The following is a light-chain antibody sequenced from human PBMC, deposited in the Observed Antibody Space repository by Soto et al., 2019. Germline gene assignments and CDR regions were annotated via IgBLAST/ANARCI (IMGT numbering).Light chain of an antibody. V-gene: IGLV2-14*01. CDR3: SSYATSNTYV. CDR1: SSDVGAYNY. Sequence: QSALTQPASVSGSPGQSITISCTGTSSDVGAYNYVSWYQHHPGKAPKLIIYEVVNRPSGISNRFSGSKSGNTASLAISGLQAEDEADYYCSSYATSNTYVFGTGTKVTVL. CDR2: EVV. J-gene: IGLJ1*01.